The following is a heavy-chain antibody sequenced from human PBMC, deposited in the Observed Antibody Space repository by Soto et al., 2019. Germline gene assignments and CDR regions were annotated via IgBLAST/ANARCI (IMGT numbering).Heavy chain of an antibody. Sequence: PSETLSLTCSVSRDSVSSRSSYWSWIRQPPGKGLEWIGEINHSGSTNYNPSLKSRVTISVDTSKNQFSLKLSSVTAADTAVYYCARGITTYWGQGTLVTVSS. J-gene: IGHJ4*02. CDR3: ARGITTY. CDR1: RDSVSSRSSY. D-gene: IGHD1-20*01. V-gene: IGHV4-39*07. CDR2: INHSGST.